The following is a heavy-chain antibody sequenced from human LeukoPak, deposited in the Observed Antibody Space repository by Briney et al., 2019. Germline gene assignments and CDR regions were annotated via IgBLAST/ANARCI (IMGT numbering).Heavy chain of an antibody. J-gene: IGHJ4*02. V-gene: IGHV3-20*04. CDR3: ARDIVSAYSSGWYFFSSAY. CDR1: GFTFDDYG. Sequence: PGGSLTLSCAASGFTFDDYGMSWVRQAPGKGLEGVAGINWNGGSTDYADSVKGRFTISRDNAKNSLYLQMNSLRAEDTALYYCARDIVSAYSSGWYFFSSAYWGQGTLVSVSS. D-gene: IGHD6-19*01. CDR2: INWNGGST.